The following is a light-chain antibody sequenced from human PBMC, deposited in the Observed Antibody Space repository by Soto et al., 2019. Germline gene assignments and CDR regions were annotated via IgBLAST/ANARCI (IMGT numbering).Light chain of an antibody. CDR1: QSVGSSF. CDR3: HQYGSSQT. J-gene: IGKJ1*01. CDR2: GAS. Sequence: EIVLTQSPGTLSLSPGERATLSGRASQSVGSSFLAWFQHKPGKAPRLLIYGASSRATGIPDRLSGSGSGTDFTLSIRRLEPEDFAVYYCHQYGSSQTFGQGTKVDIK. V-gene: IGKV3-20*01.